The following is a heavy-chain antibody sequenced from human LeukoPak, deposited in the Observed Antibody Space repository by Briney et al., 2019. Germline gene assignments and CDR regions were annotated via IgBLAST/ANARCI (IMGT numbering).Heavy chain of an antibody. CDR3: ARVGVPYYDFWSGYYMWAYFDY. CDR2: IIPIFGTA. D-gene: IGHD3-3*01. CDR1: GGTFSSYA. J-gene: IGHJ4*02. V-gene: IGHV1-69*13. Sequence: ASVKVSCKASGGTFSSYAISWVRQAPGQGLEWMGGIIPIFGTANYAQKFQGRVTITADESTSTAYMELSSLRSEDTAVYYCARVGVPYYDFWSGYYMWAYFDYWGQGTLVTVSS.